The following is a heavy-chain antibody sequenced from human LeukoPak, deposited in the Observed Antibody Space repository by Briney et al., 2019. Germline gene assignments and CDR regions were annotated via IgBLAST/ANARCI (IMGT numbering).Heavy chain of an antibody. J-gene: IGHJ4*02. Sequence: SVKVSCKASGGTFSSYAISWVRQAPGLGLEWMGRIIPILGIANHAQKFQGRVTITADKSTSTAYMELSSLRSEDTAVYYCARDVIPQPFFDYWGQGTLVTVSS. CDR1: GGTFSSYA. D-gene: IGHD2/OR15-2a*01. CDR3: ARDVIPQPFFDY. V-gene: IGHV1-69*04. CDR2: IIPILGIA.